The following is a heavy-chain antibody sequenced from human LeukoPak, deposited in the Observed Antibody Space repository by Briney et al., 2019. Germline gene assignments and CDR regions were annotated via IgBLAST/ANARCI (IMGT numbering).Heavy chain of an antibody. CDR2: ISGSGGST. CDR1: GFTFNSYA. CDR3: AKSAGIVVVTAIHY. J-gene: IGHJ4*02. D-gene: IGHD2-21*02. Sequence: PGGSPRLSCVASGFTFNSYAMSWVRQAPGKGLEWVSAISGSGGSTYYADSVKGRFTISRDNSKNTLYLQMNSLRAEDTAVYYCAKSAGIVVVTAIHYWGQGTLVTVSS. V-gene: IGHV3-23*01.